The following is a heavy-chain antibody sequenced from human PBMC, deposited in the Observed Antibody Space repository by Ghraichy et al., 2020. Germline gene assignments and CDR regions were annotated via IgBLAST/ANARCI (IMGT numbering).Heavy chain of an antibody. CDR2: ITRDDRNQ. CDR3: AKDRSITMARGFMGLFVI. Sequence: GGSLRLSCVASGFTFTSHGMHWVRQAPGKGPEWVSVITRDDRNQHYADSVKGRFTVSRDNSKNTVYLQMDSLRAEDTAIYYCAKDRSITMARGFMGLFVIWSYGALVT. V-gene: IGHV3-30*18. CDR1: GFTFTSHG. J-gene: IGHJ4*01. D-gene: IGHD3-10*01.